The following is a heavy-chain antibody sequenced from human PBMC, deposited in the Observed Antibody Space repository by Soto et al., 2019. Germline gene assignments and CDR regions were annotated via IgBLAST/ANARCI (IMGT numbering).Heavy chain of an antibody. CDR3: TRFTTALDY. D-gene: IGHD3-3*01. CDR2: IRSKANSYAT. Sequence: GGSLRLSCAASGFTFSGSAMHWVRQASGKGLEWVGRIRSKANSYATAYAASVKGRFTISREDSKNTAYLQMNSLKTEDTAVYYCTRFTTALDYWGQGTLVTVSS. V-gene: IGHV3-73*01. CDR1: GFTFSGSA. J-gene: IGHJ4*02.